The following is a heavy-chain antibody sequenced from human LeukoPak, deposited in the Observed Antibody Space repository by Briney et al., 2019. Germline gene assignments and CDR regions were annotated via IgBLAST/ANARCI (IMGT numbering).Heavy chain of an antibody. D-gene: IGHD2-2*01. V-gene: IGHV3-7*01. J-gene: IGHJ6*04. Sequence: GGSLRLSCAASGFTFSSYWMSWVRQAPGKGLEWVANIKKDGSEKYYVDSVKGRFTISRDNAKNSLYLQMNSLRAEDKDVYYCARWGVRDIVVVPAAISSLDVWGKGTTVTVSS. CDR1: GFTFSSYW. CDR2: IKKDGSEK. CDR3: ARWGVRDIVVVPAAISSLDV.